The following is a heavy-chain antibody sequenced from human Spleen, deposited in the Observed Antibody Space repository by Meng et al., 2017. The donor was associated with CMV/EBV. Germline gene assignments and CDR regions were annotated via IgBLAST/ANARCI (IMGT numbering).Heavy chain of an antibody. CDR3: ANSGLAGGAR. V-gene: IGHV3-7*01. D-gene: IGHD2-21*01. CDR1: GFTFSSYA. CDR2: IKHDGSEK. Sequence: LSLTCAASGFTFSSYAMSWVRRAPGKGLEWVATIKHDGSEKHHGDSAKGRFTISRDNAKNSLFLQMDSLRAEDTAVYYCANSGLAGGARWGQGTLVTVSS. J-gene: IGHJ4*02.